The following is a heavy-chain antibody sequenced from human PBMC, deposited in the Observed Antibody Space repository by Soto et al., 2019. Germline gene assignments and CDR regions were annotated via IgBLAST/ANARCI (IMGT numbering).Heavy chain of an antibody. Sequence: GGSLRLSCAASGFTFSSDTMNWVRQAPGKGLEWVANIKQDGGEKYYVDSVKGRFTISKDNARNSLYLQLNSLRAGDTAVYYCARESHAHFDYWGQGTLVTVSS. J-gene: IGHJ4*02. CDR1: GFTFSSDT. V-gene: IGHV3-7*01. CDR2: IKQDGGEK. CDR3: ARESHAHFDY.